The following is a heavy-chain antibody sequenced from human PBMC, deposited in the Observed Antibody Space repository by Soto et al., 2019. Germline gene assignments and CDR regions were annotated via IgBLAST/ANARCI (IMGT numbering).Heavy chain of an antibody. V-gene: IGHV1-69*13. Sequence: SVKVSCKASGGTFSRYRINWVRQAPGQGLEWMGGIVPIYRTADSAQEFQGRVTITADESARTAYMELRSLKSRDTAVYYCVRDSGAKLSSSWGQGTLVTVSS. CDR2: IVPIYRTA. CDR3: VRDSGAKLSSS. J-gene: IGHJ4*02. CDR1: GGTFSRYR. D-gene: IGHD6-13*01.